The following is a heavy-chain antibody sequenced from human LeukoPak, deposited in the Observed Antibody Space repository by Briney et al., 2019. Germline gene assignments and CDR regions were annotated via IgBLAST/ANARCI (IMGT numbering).Heavy chain of an antibody. V-gene: IGHV4-59*12. CDR1: GGSINSYY. J-gene: IGHJ3*02. Sequence: PSETLSLTCTVSGGSINSYYWSWIRQPPGKGLEWIGYIYYSGSTNYNPSLKSRVTISVDTSKNQFSLKLSSVTAADTAVYYCASEYYYGSGSYPGAFDIWGQGTMVTVSS. D-gene: IGHD3-10*01. CDR2: IYYSGST. CDR3: ASEYYYGSGSYPGAFDI.